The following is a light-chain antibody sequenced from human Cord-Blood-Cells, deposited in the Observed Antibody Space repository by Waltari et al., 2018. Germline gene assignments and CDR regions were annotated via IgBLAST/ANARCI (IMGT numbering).Light chain of an antibody. CDR3: AAWDDSLNGYV. V-gene: IGLV1-44*01. Sequence: QSVLTQPPSASGTPGQRVTISCSGSRSNIGSNTVNWYQTLPGTAPKLLIYSNNQRPSGVPDRFSGSKSGTSASLAISGLQSEDEADYYCAAWDDSLNGYVFGTGTKVTVL. CDR1: RSNIGSNT. J-gene: IGLJ1*01. CDR2: SNN.